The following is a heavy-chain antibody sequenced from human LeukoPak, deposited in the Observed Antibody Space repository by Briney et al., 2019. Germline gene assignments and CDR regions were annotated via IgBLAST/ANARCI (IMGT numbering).Heavy chain of an antibody. CDR3: ARVRYGELDV. D-gene: IGHD4-17*01. V-gene: IGHV3-23*01. CDR1: GFTFSSYA. CDR2: MSGSGGST. J-gene: IGHJ6*02. Sequence: GGSLRLSCAASGFTFSSYAMSWVRQAPGKGLEWVSSMSGSGGSTYYADSVKGRFTISRDDSKNTLYLQMNSLRAEDTAVYYCARVRYGELDVWGQGTTATVSS.